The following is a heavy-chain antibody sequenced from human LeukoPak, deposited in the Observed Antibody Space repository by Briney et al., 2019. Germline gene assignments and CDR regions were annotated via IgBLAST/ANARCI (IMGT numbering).Heavy chain of an antibody. CDR1: GGSFSGYY. J-gene: IGHJ6*03. CDR3: ARRSFRLVGATSYYYYYMDV. D-gene: IGHD1-26*01. Sequence: SETLSLTCAVYGGSFSGYYWSWIRQPPGNGLEWIGYIYYSGSTNYNPSLKSRVTISVDTSKNQFSLKLSSVTAADTAVYYCARRSFRLVGATSYYYYYMDVWGKGTTVTISS. CDR2: IYYSGST. V-gene: IGHV4-59*01.